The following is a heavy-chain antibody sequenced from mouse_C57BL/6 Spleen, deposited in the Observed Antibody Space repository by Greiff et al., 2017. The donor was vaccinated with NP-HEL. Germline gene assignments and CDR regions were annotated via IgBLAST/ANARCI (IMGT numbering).Heavy chain of an antibody. CDR3: ANWDRGFAY. V-gene: IGHV3-6*01. Sequence: VQLKESGPGLVKPSQSLSLTCSVTGYSITSGYYWNWIRQFPGNKLEWMGYISYDGSNNYNPSLKNRISITRDTSKNQFFLKLNSVTTEDTATYYCANWDRGFAYWGQGTLVTVSA. CDR1: GYSITSGYY. CDR2: ISYDGSN. D-gene: IGHD4-1*01. J-gene: IGHJ3*01.